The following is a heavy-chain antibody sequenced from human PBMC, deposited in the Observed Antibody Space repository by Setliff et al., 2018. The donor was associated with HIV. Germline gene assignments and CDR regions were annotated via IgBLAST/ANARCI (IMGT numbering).Heavy chain of an antibody. J-gene: IGHJ6*03. Sequence: SVKVSCKASGGRFSNYGISWVRQAPGQGLEWMGGIIPIFGTTNYAQMFQGRVTMTADESTSTAYMELSSLRSEDTAAYYCARAVVPTYYDVLTGYVYYMDVWGKGTTVTVSS. V-gene: IGHV1-69*13. CDR2: IIPIFGTT. CDR1: GGRFSNYG. CDR3: ARAVVPTYYDVLTGYVYYMDV. D-gene: IGHD3-9*01.